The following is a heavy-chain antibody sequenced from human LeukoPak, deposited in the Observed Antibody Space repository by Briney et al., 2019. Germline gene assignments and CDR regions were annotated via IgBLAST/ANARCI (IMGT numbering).Heavy chain of an antibody. CDR1: GYTFTTYG. V-gene: IGHV1-18*01. Sequence: ASVKVSCKASGYTFTTYGIFWVRQAPGQGLEWMGWINSYNGNTKYAQKFQGRVTMTTDTSTSTAYMGLRSLRSDDTAIYYCARGAGGASSENWFDPWGQGTLVTVSS. J-gene: IGHJ5*02. CDR2: INSYNGNT. CDR3: ARGAGGASSENWFDP. D-gene: IGHD1-26*01.